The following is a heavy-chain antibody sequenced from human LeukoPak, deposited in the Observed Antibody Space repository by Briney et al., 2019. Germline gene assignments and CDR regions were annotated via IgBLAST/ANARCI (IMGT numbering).Heavy chain of an antibody. J-gene: IGHJ5*02. V-gene: IGHV3-11*04. CDR2: ISSSGTAM. D-gene: IGHD3-16*01. CDR3: ARGRFTPGP. CDR1: GFRFSDYY. Sequence: PGGSLRLSCAASGFRFSDYYMSWVRQAPGKGLEWLSYISSSGTAMYYADSVKGRFTISRDNAENSLYLQMNSLRTEDTALYYCARGRFTPGPWGQGTLVTVSS.